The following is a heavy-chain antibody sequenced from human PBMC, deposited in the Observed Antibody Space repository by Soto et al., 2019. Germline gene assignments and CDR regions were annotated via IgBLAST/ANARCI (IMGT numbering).Heavy chain of an antibody. CDR2: INHSGST. D-gene: IGHD3-22*01. CDR1: GGSFSGYY. Sequence: SETLSLTCAVYGGSFSGYYWSWIRQPPGKGMERIGEINHSGSTNYNPSLKSRVTISVDTSNDQFSLKLSSVTAADTAVYYCARFTYYYDSSGPFFDYWGQGTLVTVSS. CDR3: ARFTYYYDSSGPFFDY. V-gene: IGHV4-34*01. J-gene: IGHJ4*02.